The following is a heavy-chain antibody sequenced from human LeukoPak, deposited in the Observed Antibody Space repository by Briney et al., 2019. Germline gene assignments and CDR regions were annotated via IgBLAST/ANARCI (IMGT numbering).Heavy chain of an antibody. V-gene: IGHV3-23*01. Sequence: GVSLRLSCAASGFTFTSYGMTWVRQAPGKGLEWVSGIGNSGVATYYADSVKGRITISRDNSKNTLFLQMNNLRAEDTAVYYCARGAVGPDYWGQGTLVTVSS. CDR1: GFTFTSYG. CDR2: IGNSGVAT. CDR3: ARGAVGPDY. J-gene: IGHJ4*02. D-gene: IGHD1-26*01.